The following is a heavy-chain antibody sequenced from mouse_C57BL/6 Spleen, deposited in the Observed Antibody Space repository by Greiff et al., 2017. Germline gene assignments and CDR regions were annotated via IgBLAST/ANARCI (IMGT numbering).Heavy chain of an antibody. CDR2: INPNNGGT. CDR1: GYTFTDYY. J-gene: IGHJ4*01. V-gene: IGHV1-26*01. Sequence: VQLKQSGPELVKPGASVKISCKASGYTFTDYYMNWVKQSHGKSLEWIGDINPNNGGTSYNQKFKGKATLTVDKSSSTAYMELRSLTSEDSAVYYCATPETYYGNEMDYWGQGTSVTVSS. D-gene: IGHD2-10*01. CDR3: ATPETYYGNEMDY.